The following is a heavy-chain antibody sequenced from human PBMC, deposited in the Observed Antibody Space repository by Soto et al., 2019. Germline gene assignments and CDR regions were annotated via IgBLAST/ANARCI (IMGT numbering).Heavy chain of an antibody. CDR2: IFPGGTT. Sequence: GGSLRLSCAASGFSVNSDYMSWVRQAPGKGLEWVSVIFPGGTTYYADSVKGRFTISKDSSKSTLYLQMNSLRAEDTAIFYCARGFHYGTIDSWGQGALVTVSS. CDR3: ARGFHYGTIDS. J-gene: IGHJ5*01. CDR1: GFSVNSDY. D-gene: IGHD3-10*01. V-gene: IGHV3-53*01.